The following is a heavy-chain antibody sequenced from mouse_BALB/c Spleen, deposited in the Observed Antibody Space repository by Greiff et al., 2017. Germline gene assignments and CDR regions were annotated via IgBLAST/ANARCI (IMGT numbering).Heavy chain of an antibody. CDR3: ARKWPHYAMDY. CDR2: ISSGSSTI. CDR1: GFTFSSFG. J-gene: IGHJ4*01. V-gene: IGHV5-17*02. Sequence: EVKLVESGGGLVQPGGSRKLSCAASGFTFSSFGMHWVRQAPEKGLEWVAYISSGSSTIYYADTVKGRFTISRDNPKNTLFLQMTSLRSEDTAMYYCARKWPHYAMDYWGQGTSVTVSS.